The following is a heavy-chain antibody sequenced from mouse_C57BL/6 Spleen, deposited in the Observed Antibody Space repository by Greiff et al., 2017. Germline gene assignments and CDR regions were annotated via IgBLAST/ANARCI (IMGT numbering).Heavy chain of an antibody. J-gene: IGHJ1*03. V-gene: IGHV1-63*01. D-gene: IGHD1-1*01. Sequence: QVQLQQSGAELVRPGTSVKMSCKASGYTFTNYWIGWAKQRPGHGLEWIGDIYPGGGYTNYNEKFKGKATLSADKSSSTAYMQFSSLTSEDSAIYYCAREYYDWYFDVWGTGTTVTVSS. CDR2: IYPGGGYT. CDR1: GYTFTNYW. CDR3: AREYYDWYFDV.